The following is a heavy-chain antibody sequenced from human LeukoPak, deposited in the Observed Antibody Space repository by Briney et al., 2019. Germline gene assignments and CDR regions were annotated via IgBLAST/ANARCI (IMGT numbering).Heavy chain of an antibody. V-gene: IGHV3-53*01. CDR2: IYSGGST. Sequence: GGSLRLSCAVSGFTVSYNYMSWVRQAPGKGLEWVSVIYSGGSTYYADSVKGRLTISRDNSKNTLFLQMNSLRAEDTAVYYCARDALGNYDTSGYLGYWGQGTLVTVSS. J-gene: IGHJ4*02. D-gene: IGHD3-22*01. CDR3: ARDALGNYDTSGYLGY. CDR1: GFTVSYNY.